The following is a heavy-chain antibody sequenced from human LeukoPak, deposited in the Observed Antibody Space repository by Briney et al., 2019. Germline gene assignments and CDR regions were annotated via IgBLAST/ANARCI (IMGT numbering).Heavy chain of an antibody. J-gene: IGHJ4*02. V-gene: IGHV3-30*02. CDR1: GFTFSSYG. Sequence: GGSLRLSCAASGFTFSSYGMHWVRQAPGKGLEWVAFIRYDGSNKYYADSVKGRFTISRDNSKNTLYLQMNSLGAEDTAVYYCAKALWFGELSEFDYWGQGTLVTVSS. D-gene: IGHD3-10*01. CDR3: AKALWFGELSEFDY. CDR2: IRYDGSNK.